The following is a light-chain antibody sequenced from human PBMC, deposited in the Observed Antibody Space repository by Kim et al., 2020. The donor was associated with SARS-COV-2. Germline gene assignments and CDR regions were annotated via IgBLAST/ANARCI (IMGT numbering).Light chain of an antibody. V-gene: IGKV1-5*03. J-gene: IGKJ2*01. CDR2: GAS. Sequence: DIQMTQSPSTLSASVGDRGTITCRASQSINNWLAWYQQKPGKAPKLLIYGASSLESGVPSRFSGSGSGTEFTLTISSLQPDDFATYYCQRYNGYFGQGTKLEI. CDR1: QSINNW. CDR3: QRYNGY.